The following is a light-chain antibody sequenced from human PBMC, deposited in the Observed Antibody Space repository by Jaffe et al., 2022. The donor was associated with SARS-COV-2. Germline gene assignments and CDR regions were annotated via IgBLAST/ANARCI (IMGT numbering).Light chain of an antibody. CDR3: QHSYTLPL. CDR1: QSISIF. CDR2: SAS. Sequence: DIQLTQSPSSLSASIGDRVTITCRASQSISIFLNWYQQEPGKVPKLLIFSASTLQRGVPPRFTASGSGTDFTLSINGLQPEDFATYYCQHSYTLPLFGPGTTVNVK. J-gene: IGKJ3*01. V-gene: IGKV1-39*01.